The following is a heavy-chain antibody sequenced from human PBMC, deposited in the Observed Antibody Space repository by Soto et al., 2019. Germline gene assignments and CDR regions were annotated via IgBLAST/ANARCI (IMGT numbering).Heavy chain of an antibody. V-gene: IGHV4-39*01. CDR3: ARLHCNSPNCVPLDP. CDR2: IYYSGST. CDR1: GGSISSSGYY. Sequence: QLHLQESGPGLVKPSETLSLTCTVSGGSISSSGYYWGWIRQPPGKGLEWIGSIYYSGSTSYNPSLKSRVTISVDTSKNQLALKLSSVTAADTAVYYCARLHCNSPNCVPLDPWGQGNLVTVSS. D-gene: IGHD2-2*01. J-gene: IGHJ5*02.